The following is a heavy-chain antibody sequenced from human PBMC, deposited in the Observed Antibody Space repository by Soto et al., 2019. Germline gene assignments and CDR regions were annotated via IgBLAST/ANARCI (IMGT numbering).Heavy chain of an antibody. Sequence: QVQLVQSGAEVKKPGASVKVSCKASGYTFTSYAMHWVRQAPGQRLEWMGWINAGNGNTKYSQKFQGRVTITRDTSASTAYMELSSLRSEDTAVYYCARGGVAAAGMGWFDPWGQGTLVTVSS. CDR2: INAGNGNT. CDR1: GYTFTSYA. J-gene: IGHJ5*02. D-gene: IGHD6-13*01. V-gene: IGHV1-3*01. CDR3: ARGGVAAAGMGWFDP.